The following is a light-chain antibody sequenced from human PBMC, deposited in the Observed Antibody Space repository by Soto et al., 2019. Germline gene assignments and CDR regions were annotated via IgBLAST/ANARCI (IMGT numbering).Light chain of an antibody. J-gene: IGKJ2*01. CDR3: LQDYNYPYT. CDR1: QDIGNE. CDR2: AAS. V-gene: IGKV1-6*01. Sequence: AIQMTQSPSSLSASVRDRVTITCRASQDIGNELGWYQQRPGKAPKLLIFAASSFQSGVPSRFSGSGSGTEFTLTISSLQPEDFVTYFCLQDYNYPYTFGQGTKLEIK.